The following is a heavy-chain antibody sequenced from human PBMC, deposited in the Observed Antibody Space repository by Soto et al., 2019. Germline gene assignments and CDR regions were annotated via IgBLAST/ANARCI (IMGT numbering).Heavy chain of an antibody. V-gene: IGHV4-30-4*02. CDR3: ARSSLYGLDV. J-gene: IGHJ6*02. CDR2: THYSGHT. Sequence: SDTLSLTCSVSGGSSSSGYYCWSWIRQPPGKGLEWIGNTHYSGHTYYNPSLKSRLIISIDTSKNQFSLTVGSVTAAGPAVYYCARSSLYGLDVWGQGTTVTVS. D-gene: IGHD3-16*02. CDR1: GGSSSSGYYC.